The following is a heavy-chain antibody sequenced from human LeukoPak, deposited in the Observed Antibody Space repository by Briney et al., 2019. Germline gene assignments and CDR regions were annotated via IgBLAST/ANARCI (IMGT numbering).Heavy chain of an antibody. CDR2: MHHSGTT. CDR3: ARFDYGWGSSGMYGVDAFDI. J-gene: IGHJ3*02. Sequence: SETLSLTCAVSGFSISNGLSWDWIRQPPGKGLEWIGSMHHSGTTSYNPSLKSRVVISADTSKNLFSLKVTSVTAADTALYYCARFDYGWGSSGMYGVDAFDISGQGTLVTVS. CDR1: GFSISNGLS. V-gene: IGHV4-38-2*01. D-gene: IGHD3-16*01.